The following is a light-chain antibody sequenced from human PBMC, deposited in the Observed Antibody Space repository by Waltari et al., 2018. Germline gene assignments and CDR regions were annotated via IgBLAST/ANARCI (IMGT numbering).Light chain of an antibody. Sequence: DIQMPQSPSSVSASVGDRVPITCRASQDIRNWLAWYQQKPGKAPNLLIYATSSLQTGVPSRFSGSGSGTEFTLTISSLQPEDFATYYCQQANSFPITFGPGTKVDIK. V-gene: IGKV1-12*01. CDR3: QQANSFPIT. J-gene: IGKJ3*01. CDR1: QDIRNW. CDR2: ATS.